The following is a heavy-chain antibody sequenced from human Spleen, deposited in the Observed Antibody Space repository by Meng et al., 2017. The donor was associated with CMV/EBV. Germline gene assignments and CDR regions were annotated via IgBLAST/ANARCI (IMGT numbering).Heavy chain of an antibody. Sequence: SLKTSCAASGFTFDDYAMHWVRQAPGKGLEWVSGISWNSGRIGYADSVKGRFTISRDNAKNSLYLHMNSLRAEDTSLYYCAKDNGYQLLTYYHYYGMDVWGQGTTVTVSS. CDR2: ISWNSGRI. CDR1: GFTFDDYA. J-gene: IGHJ6*02. D-gene: IGHD2-2*01. V-gene: IGHV3-9*01. CDR3: AKDNGYQLLTYYHYYGMDV.